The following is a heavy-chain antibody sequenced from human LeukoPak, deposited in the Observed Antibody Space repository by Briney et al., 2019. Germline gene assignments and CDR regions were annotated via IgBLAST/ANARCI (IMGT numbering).Heavy chain of an antibody. D-gene: IGHD1-26*01. CDR1: GFTFSDYY. J-gene: IGHJ4*02. CDR3: ARGDSGSYYFDY. CDR2: ISSSSSYT. Sequence: PGGSLRLSCAASGFTFSDYYMSWIRQAPGKGLEWVSYISSSSSYTNYADSVKGRFTISRDNAKNSLYLQMSSLRAEDTAVYYCARGDSGSYYFDYWGQGTLVTVSS. V-gene: IGHV3-11*06.